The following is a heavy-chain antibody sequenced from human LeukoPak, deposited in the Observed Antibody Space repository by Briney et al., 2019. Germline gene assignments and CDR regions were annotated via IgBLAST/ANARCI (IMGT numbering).Heavy chain of an antibody. Sequence: GESLKISCKASGYTFTSYAMHWVRQAPGQGLEWMGWINTNTGNPTYAQGFTGRFVFSLGTSVSTAYLQISSLTAEDTAVYYCSRGGEGMVAPSYWGQGTLVTVSS. CDR2: INTNTGNP. D-gene: IGHD1-26*01. CDR1: GYTFTSYA. CDR3: SRGGEGMVAPSY. V-gene: IGHV7-4-1*02. J-gene: IGHJ4*02.